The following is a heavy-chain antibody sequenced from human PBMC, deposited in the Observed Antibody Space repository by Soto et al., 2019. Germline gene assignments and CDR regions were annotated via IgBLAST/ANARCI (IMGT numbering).Heavy chain of an antibody. CDR2: INAGNGNS. CDR1: GYTFTSYA. CDR3: ARDPSYYGMDA. J-gene: IGHJ6*02. V-gene: IGHV1-3*05. Sequence: QVQLVQSGAEEKKPGASVKVSCKASGYTFTSYAMHWVRQAPGQRLEWIGWINAGNGNSKYSQKFQGRVTITRDTSASTAYMELSSLRSEDTAVYYCARDPSYYGMDAWGQGTTVAVSS.